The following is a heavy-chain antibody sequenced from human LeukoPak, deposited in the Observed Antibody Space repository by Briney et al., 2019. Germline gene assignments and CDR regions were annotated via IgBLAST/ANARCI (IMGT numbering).Heavy chain of an antibody. CDR1: GGTFSSYA. Sequence: HRASVKVSCKASGGTFSSYAISWVRQAPGQGLEWMGGIIPIFGTANYAQKFQGRVTITADESTSTAYMELSSLRSEDTAVYYCASGYCSGGSCYFDYWGQGTLVTVSS. D-gene: IGHD2-15*01. CDR3: ASGYCSGGSCYFDY. J-gene: IGHJ4*02. CDR2: IIPIFGTA. V-gene: IGHV1-69*13.